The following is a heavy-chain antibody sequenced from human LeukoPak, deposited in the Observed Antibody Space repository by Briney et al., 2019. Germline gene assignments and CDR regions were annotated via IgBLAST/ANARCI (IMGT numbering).Heavy chain of an antibody. Sequence: SETLSLTCTVSGGSISSGDYYWSWIRQPPGKGLEWIGYIYYSGSTYYNPSLKSRVTISVDTSKNQFSLKLSSVTAADTAVYYCARGVDRGVILFDYWGQGTLVTVSS. D-gene: IGHD3-10*01. CDR3: ARGVDRGVILFDY. V-gene: IGHV4-30-4*01. CDR1: GGSISSGDYY. CDR2: IYYSGST. J-gene: IGHJ4*02.